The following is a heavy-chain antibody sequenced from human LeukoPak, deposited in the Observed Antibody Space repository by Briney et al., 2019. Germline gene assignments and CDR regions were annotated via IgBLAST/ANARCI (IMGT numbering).Heavy chain of an antibody. CDR3: AKDRDSSGWYNTFDY. Sequence: AGGSLRLSCAASGFTFSSYAMSWVRQAPGKGLEWVSAISGSGGRTYYAHSVKGRFTISRDNSKNTLYLQMNSLRAEDTAVYYCAKDRDSSGWYNTFDYWGQGTLVTVSS. CDR1: GFTFSSYA. CDR2: ISGSGGRT. D-gene: IGHD6-19*01. J-gene: IGHJ4*02. V-gene: IGHV3-23*01.